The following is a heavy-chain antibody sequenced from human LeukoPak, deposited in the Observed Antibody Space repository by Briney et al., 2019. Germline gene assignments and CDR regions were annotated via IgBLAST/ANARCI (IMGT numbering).Heavy chain of an antibody. D-gene: IGHD5-18*01. CDR2: IYPGDSDT. V-gene: IGHV5-51*01. CDR1: GYSFTSYW. CDR3: ARRRVDTAMGEYYFDY. J-gene: IGHJ4*02. Sequence: GESLKISCKGSGYSFTSYWIGWVRQMPGKGLEWMGIIYPGDSDTRYSPSFQGQVTISADKSISTAYLQWSSLKASDTAMYYCARRRVDTAMGEYYFDYWGQGTLVTVSS.